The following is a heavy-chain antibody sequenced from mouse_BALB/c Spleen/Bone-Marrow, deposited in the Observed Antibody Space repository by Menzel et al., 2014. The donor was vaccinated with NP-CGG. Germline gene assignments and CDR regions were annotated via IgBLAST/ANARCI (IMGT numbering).Heavy chain of an antibody. Sequence: EVMLVESGGGLVQPGGSRKLSCAASGFTFSSFGIHWVRQAPEEGLEWVAYISSGSSTIYYADTVKGRFTISRDNPKNTLFLQMTSLRSEDTAMYYCARSGYGDYYAMDYWGQGTSVTVSS. J-gene: IGHJ4*01. CDR1: GFTFSSFG. CDR2: ISSGSSTI. V-gene: IGHV5-17*02. D-gene: IGHD2-10*02. CDR3: ARSGYGDYYAMDY.